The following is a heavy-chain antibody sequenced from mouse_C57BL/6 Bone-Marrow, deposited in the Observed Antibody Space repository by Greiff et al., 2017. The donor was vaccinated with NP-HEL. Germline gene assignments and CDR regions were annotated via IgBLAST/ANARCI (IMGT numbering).Heavy chain of an antibody. V-gene: IGHV1-59*01. CDR2: IDPSDSYT. CDR3: AKKEHYTSTGDAMDY. D-gene: IGHD2-12*01. Sequence: VQLQQPGAELVRPGTSVKLSCKASGYTFTSYWMHWVKQRPGQGLEWIGVIDPSDSYTNYNQKVKGKATLTVDTSSSTAYMQLSSLTSEDSAVYYCAKKEHYTSTGDAMDYWGQGTSVTVSS. CDR1: GYTFTSYW. J-gene: IGHJ4*01.